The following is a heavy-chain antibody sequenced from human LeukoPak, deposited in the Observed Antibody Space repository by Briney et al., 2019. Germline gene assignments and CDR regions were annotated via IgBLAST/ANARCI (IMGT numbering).Heavy chain of an antibody. D-gene: IGHD1-26*01. CDR3: ARDPYSGIYSVGLYYYYMDV. CDR2: ITSSSTYT. J-gene: IGHJ6*03. Sequence: PGGSLRLSCAASGFSFSSYNMNWVRLTPGKGLEWVSSITSSSTYTFYADSVKGRFTISRDNAKNSLDLEMNGLRDEDTAVYYCARDPYSGIYSVGLYYYYMDVWGKGTTVTVSS. V-gene: IGHV3-21*01. CDR1: GFSFSSYN.